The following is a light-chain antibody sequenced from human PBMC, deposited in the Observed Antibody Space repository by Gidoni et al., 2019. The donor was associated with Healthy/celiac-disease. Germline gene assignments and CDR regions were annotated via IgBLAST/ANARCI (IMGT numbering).Light chain of an antibody. CDR2: GAS. CDR1: QSGSGP. V-gene: IGKV3-15*01. CDR3: QQYNNWYT. Sequence: EIVMKQSPATLSESPGARATFSCRASQSGSGPVAWYQKKPGQAPRLLIYGASTRAAGIPARFSGRGSGTEFTLTISSLPSEDFAVYYCQQYNNWYTFGQGTKLEIK. J-gene: IGKJ2*01.